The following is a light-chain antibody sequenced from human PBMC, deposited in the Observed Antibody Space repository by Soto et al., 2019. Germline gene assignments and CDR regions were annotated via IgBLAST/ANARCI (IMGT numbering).Light chain of an antibody. CDR1: SSDIGPYNY. J-gene: IGLJ1*01. CDR3: SSYSSSATPYV. V-gene: IGLV2-14*01. Sequence: QSVLTRPASVSGSPGQSITISCIGTSSDIGPYNYVSWYQQHPDKAPKLILYEVTNRPSGASDRFSGSKSGNAAFLTISGLQAEDEADYYCSSYSSSATPYVFGTGTKVTV. CDR2: EVT.